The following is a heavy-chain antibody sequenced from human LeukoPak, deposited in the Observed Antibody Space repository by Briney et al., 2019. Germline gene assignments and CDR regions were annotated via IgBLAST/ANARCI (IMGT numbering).Heavy chain of an antibody. V-gene: IGHV3-7*01. CDR1: GFTFSRHG. J-gene: IGHJ4*02. Sequence: GGSLRLSCAPSGFTFSRHGMHWVRQAPGKGLEWVAHIKQDGSQEYYVDSVKGRFTISRDSAKNSLYLQMNSLRAEDTVVYYCARGVPYDSWSGPHYSDYWGQGTLVTVSS. D-gene: IGHD3-3*01. CDR2: IKQDGSQE. CDR3: ARGVPYDSWSGPHYSDY.